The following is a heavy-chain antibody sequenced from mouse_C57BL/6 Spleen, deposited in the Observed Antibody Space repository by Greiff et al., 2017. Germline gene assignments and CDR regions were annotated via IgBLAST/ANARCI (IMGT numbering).Heavy chain of an antibody. Sequence: VQLQQSGAELVRPGASVKLSCKASGYTFTDYYINWVKQRPGQGLEWIARIYPGSGNTYYNEKFKGKATLTAEKASSTAYMQLSSLTSEDSAVYFCARKANWDVLDYWGQGTTLTVSS. J-gene: IGHJ2*01. CDR3: ARKANWDVLDY. V-gene: IGHV1-76*01. D-gene: IGHD4-1*01. CDR1: GYTFTDYY. CDR2: IYPGSGNT.